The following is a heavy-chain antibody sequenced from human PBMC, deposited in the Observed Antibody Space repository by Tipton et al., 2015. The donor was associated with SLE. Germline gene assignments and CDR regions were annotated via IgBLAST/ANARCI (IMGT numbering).Heavy chain of an antibody. CDR2: FYDSGDSGSS. CDR3: ARSAPDSSAYPTFFDY. J-gene: IGHJ4*02. D-gene: IGHD3-22*01. V-gene: IGHV4-59*12. CDR1: GGSISNYF. Sequence: TLSLTCTVSGGSISNYFWSWIRQPPGKGLEWIGYFYDSGDSGSSNFNPSLKSRATISVDTSKNQYSLKLNSVIAADTAVYYCARSAPDSSAYPTFFDYWGQGTPVTVSS.